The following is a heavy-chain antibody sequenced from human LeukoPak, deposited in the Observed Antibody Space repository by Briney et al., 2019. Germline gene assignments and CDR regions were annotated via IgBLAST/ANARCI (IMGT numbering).Heavy chain of an antibody. J-gene: IGHJ4*02. CDR1: GGSFSGYY. D-gene: IGHD3-22*01. CDR3: AREVKYYYDSSGYFDY. V-gene: IGHV4-59*01. CDR2: IYYSGST. Sequence: SETLSLTCAVYGGSFSGYYWSWIRQPPGKGLEWIGYIYYSGSTNYNPSLKSRVTISVDTSKNQFSLKLSSVTAADTAVYYCAREVKYYYDSSGYFDYWGQGTLVTVSS.